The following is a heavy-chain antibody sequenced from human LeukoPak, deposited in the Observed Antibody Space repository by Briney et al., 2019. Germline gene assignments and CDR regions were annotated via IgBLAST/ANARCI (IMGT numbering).Heavy chain of an antibody. CDR3: AKDTPLTAYSPGWSGNSFDS. J-gene: IGHJ4*02. CDR1: GFTFSSYA. Sequence: GGSLRLSCAASGFTFSSYAMSWVRQAPGKGLEWVSTITGSSRSTYYADSVRGRFTISRDNSKNTLYLQMNSLTAEDTAVYYCAKDTPLTAYSPGWSGNSFDSWGQGTLVTVSS. D-gene: IGHD6-19*01. CDR2: ITGSSRST. V-gene: IGHV3-23*01.